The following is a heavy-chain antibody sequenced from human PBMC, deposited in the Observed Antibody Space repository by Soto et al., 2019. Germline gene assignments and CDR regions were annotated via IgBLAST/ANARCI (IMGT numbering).Heavy chain of an antibody. CDR3: ARVQSGYDFAY. D-gene: IGHD5-12*01. CDR1: GYTFTSYG. V-gene: IGHV1-18*01. CDR2: ISAYNGNT. Sequence: GASVKVSCKASGYTFTSYGINWVRQAPGQGLEWMGWISAYNGNTHYAQKLQGRVTMTTDTSTSTAYMELRSLRSDDTAVYCCARVQSGYDFAYWGQATLVTVSS. J-gene: IGHJ4*02.